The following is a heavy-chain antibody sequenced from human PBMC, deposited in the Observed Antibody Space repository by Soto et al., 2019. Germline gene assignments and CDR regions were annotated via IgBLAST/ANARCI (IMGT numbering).Heavy chain of an antibody. CDR2: IYYSGAT. D-gene: IGHD6-13*01. CDR1: AGSISSNSYY. V-gene: IGHV4-39*01. J-gene: IGHJ4*02. CDR3: ARHAADDSVRGKSDGNDY. Sequence: SETLSLTCTVSAGSISSNSYYWDWIRQPPGKGLEWIGSIYYSGATYYNPSLQSRVTISVDTSKNQFSLHLSSVTAADTAVDHCARHAADDSVRGKSDGNDYWQRGTM.